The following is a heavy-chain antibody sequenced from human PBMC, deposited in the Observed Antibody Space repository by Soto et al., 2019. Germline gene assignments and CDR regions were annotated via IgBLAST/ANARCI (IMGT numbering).Heavy chain of an antibody. J-gene: IGHJ4*02. D-gene: IGHD3-3*01. CDR2: VYHTGRT. Sequence: SETLSLTCTVSGGSFKSGSYSWSWIRQPPGKGLEWIGYVYHTGRTSYNPSLKSRVSISMDTSKNQFSLNLDSVTAADTAVYFCARDFAYFDSWGRGTLVTVSS. CDR3: ARDFAYFDS. CDR1: GGSFKSGSYS. V-gene: IGHV4-61*01.